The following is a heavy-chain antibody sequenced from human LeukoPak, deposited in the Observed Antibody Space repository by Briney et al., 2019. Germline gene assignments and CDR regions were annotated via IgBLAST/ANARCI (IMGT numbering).Heavy chain of an antibody. Sequence: GASVKVSCKASGGTFISYAISWVRQAPGQGLEWMGRIIPIFGTANYAQKFQGRVTITTDKSTSTAYMELSRLRYAETAVYYCARGCAYGVSEHCKWGQGTLGTVSA. CDR3: ARGCAYGVSEHCK. CDR2: IIPIFGTA. V-gene: IGHV1-69*05. J-gene: IGHJ4*02. D-gene: IGHD4-17*01. CDR1: GGTFISYA.